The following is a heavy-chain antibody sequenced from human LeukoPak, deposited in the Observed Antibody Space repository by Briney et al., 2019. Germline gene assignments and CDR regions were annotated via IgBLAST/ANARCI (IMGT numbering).Heavy chain of an antibody. CDR1: GFNFSSYG. J-gene: IGHJ6*03. Sequence: GGSLRLSCAASGFNFSSYGMHWVRQAPGKGLEWVAVIWNDGSNKYYADSVKGRFTISRDNSTNTLYLQMNSLRAEDTALYYCARDSGYSYGIHYYYYMDVWGKGTTVTVSS. V-gene: IGHV3-33*01. D-gene: IGHD5-18*01. CDR3: ARDSGYSYGIHYYYYMDV. CDR2: IWNDGSNK.